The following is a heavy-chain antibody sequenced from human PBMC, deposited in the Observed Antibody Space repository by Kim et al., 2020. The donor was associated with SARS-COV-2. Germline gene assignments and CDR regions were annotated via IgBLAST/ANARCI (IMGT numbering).Heavy chain of an antibody. D-gene: IGHD2-2*01. Sequence: SETLSLTCSVSNGSISSGGYYWSWIRQHPDKGLQWIGHIYHTGNTYFNPSLKSRFFMSVDTSKNEFSLKVNSVTAADTAVYFCARFLGYCSCTTCSGHF. V-gene: IGHV4-31*03. CDR1: NGSISSGGYY. CDR2: IYHTGNT. J-gene: IGHJ4*01. CDR3: ARFLGYCSCTTCSGHF.